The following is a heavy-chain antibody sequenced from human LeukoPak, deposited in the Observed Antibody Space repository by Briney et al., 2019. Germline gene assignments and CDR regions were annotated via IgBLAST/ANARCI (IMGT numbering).Heavy chain of an antibody. CDR2: ITSGAGIT. D-gene: IGHD3-22*01. J-gene: IGHJ4*02. CDR3: AKGDYYDLDY. Sequence: GGSLRLSCAASGFTFSNYGMNWVRQAPGKGLEWVSIITSGAGITYYADSVKGRFTISRDNSKNTLYLQMSSLRAEDTAVYYCAKGDYYDLDYWGQGTLVTVSS. CDR1: GFTFSNYG. V-gene: IGHV3-23*01.